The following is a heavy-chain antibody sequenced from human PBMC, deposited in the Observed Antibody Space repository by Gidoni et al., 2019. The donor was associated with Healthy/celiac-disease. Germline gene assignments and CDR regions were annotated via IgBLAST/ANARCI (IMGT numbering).Heavy chain of an antibody. V-gene: IGHV4-39*01. CDR1: GGSISSSSYY. D-gene: IGHD6-13*01. Sequence: QLQLQESGPGLVKPSETLSLTCTVPGGSISSSSYYWGWIRQPPGKGLEWSGSIYYSGSTYYNPSLKRRVTISVDTSKNQFSLKLSYVTAADTAVYYCARYSGIAAAGTAVAYYYYGMDVWGQGTTVTVSS. CDR3: ARYSGIAAAGTAVAYYYYGMDV. CDR2: IYYSGST. J-gene: IGHJ6*02.